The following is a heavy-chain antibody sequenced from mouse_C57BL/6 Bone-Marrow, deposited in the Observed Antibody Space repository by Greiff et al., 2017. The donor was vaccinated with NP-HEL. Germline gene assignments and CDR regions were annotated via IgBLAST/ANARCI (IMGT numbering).Heavy chain of an antibody. V-gene: IGHV1-75*01. D-gene: IGHD2-4*01. J-gene: IGHJ2*01. CDR3: ARPIYYDYDVDY. CDR2: IFPGSGST. Sequence: VQLQQSGPELVKPGASVKISCKASGYTFTDYYINWVKQRPGQGLEWIGWIFPGSGSTYYNEKFKGKATLTVDKSSSTAYMLLSSLTSEDSAVYCCARPIYYDYDVDYWGQGTTLTVSS. CDR1: GYTFTDYY.